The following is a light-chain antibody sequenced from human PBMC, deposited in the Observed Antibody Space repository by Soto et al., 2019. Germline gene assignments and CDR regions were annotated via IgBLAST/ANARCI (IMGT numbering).Light chain of an antibody. V-gene: IGKV1-33*01. CDR1: QSISNH. CDR2: DAS. Sequence: DFQMTQSPSSLSASVGDRVTITCLASQSISNHLNWYQQKPGKAPKLLIYDASNLETGVPSRFSGSGSGTDFTFTISSLQPEDIATYYCQQYDNLPITFGQGTRLEIK. J-gene: IGKJ5*01. CDR3: QQYDNLPIT.